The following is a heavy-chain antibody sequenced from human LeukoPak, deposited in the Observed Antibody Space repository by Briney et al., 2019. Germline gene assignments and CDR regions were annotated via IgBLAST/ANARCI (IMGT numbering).Heavy chain of an antibody. CDR1: GFTVSSNY. CDR3: ARGLRGYDSSGYSFDY. J-gene: IGHJ4*02. V-gene: IGHV3-11*04. D-gene: IGHD3-22*01. Sequence: GGSLRLSCAASGFTVSSNYMSWVRQAPGKGLEWVSYISSSGSTIYYADSVKGRFTISRDNAKNSLYLQMNSLRAEDTAVYYCARGLRGYDSSGYSFDYWGQGTLVTVSS. CDR2: ISSSGSTI.